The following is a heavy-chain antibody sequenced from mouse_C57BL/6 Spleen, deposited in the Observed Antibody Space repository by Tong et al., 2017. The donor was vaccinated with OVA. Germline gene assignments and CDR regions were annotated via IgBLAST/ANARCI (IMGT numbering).Heavy chain of an antibody. J-gene: IGHJ2*01. V-gene: IGHV5-6*01. Sequence: EVQLQEYGGGLVKPGGSLKLSCAASGFTFSSYGMSWVRQTPDKRLEWVATISSGGSYTYYPDSVKGRFTIPRDNAKNTLYLEMSSLRSEDTAMYYCARDYYGFDHWGQGTTLTVSS. D-gene: IGHD1-1*01. CDR2: ISSGGSYT. CDR3: ARDYYGFDH. CDR1: GFTFSSYG.